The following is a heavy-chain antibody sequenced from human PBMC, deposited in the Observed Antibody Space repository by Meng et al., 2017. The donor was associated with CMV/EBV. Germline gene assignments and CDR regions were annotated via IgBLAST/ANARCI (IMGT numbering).Heavy chain of an antibody. CDR1: GFTLSNYW. V-gene: IGHV3-7*01. D-gene: IGHD1-26*01. CDR2: IREDAGDI. J-gene: IGHJ4*02. CDR3: ARDLVGTKATFDY. Sequence: GGSLRLSCAASGFTLSNYWMSWARQAPGKGLEWVANIREDAGDIYYVGSVKGRFTISRDNAKNLVYLEMNSLRAEDTAVYYCARDLVGTKATFDYWGQGTLVTVSS.